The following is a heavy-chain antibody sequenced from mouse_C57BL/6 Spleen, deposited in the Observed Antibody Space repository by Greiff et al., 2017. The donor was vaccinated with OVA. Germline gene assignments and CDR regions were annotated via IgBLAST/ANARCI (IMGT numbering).Heavy chain of an antibody. J-gene: IGHJ2*01. CDR2: IYPSDSET. V-gene: IGHV1-61*01. CDR3: ARRYYSNWDY. D-gene: IGHD2-5*01. Sequence: VKLQQPGAELVRPGSSVKLSCKASGYTFTSYWMDWVKQRPGQGLEWIGNIYPSDSETHYNQKFKDKATLTVDKSSSTAYMQLSSLTSEDSAVYYCARRYYSNWDYWGQGTTLTVSS. CDR1: GYTFTSYW.